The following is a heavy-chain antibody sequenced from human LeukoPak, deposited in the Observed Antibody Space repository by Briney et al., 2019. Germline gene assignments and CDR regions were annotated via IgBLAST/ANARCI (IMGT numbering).Heavy chain of an antibody. CDR3: AREAQNYDILTGYYISYYFDY. Sequence: GGSLRLSCAASGFTFSSYWMSWVRQAPGKGLEWVSSISSSSSYIYYADSVKGRFTISRDNAKNSLYLQMNSLRAEDTAVYYCAREAQNYDILTGYYISYYFDYWGQGTLVTVSS. CDR1: GFTFSSYW. CDR2: ISSSSSYI. D-gene: IGHD3-9*01. J-gene: IGHJ4*02. V-gene: IGHV3-21*01.